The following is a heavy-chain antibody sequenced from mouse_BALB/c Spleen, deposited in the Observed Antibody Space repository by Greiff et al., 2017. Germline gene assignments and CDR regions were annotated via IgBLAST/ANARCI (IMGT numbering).Heavy chain of an antibody. D-gene: IGHD1-1*01. CDR2: ISYSGST. Sequence: EVQLVESGPGLVKPSQSLSLTCTVTGYSITSDYAWNWIRQFPGNKLEWMGYISYSGSTSYNPSLKSRISITRDTSKNQFFLQLNSVTTEDTATYYCARSGYGSSPYYAMDYWGQGTSVTVSS. CDR1: GYSITSDYA. J-gene: IGHJ4*01. CDR3: ARSGYGSSPYYAMDY. V-gene: IGHV3-2*02.